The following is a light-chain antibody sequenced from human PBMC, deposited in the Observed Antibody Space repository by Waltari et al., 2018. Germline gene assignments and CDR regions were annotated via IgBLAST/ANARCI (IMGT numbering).Light chain of an antibody. CDR3: QSYDSSNRV. CDR2: EDT. V-gene: IGLV6-57*03. J-gene: IGLJ3*02. Sequence: NFMLTQPHSVSESPGKTVTISCTRSSGSIASNYVQWYQHCPGSVHTTVIYEDTERPSGVPDRFSGSIYSTSDSASLTISGLKTEDESDYYCQSYDSSNRVFGGGTKLSVL. CDR1: SGSIASNY.